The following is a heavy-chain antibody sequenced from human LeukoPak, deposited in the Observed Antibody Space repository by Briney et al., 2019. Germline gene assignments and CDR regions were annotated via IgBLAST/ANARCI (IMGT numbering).Heavy chain of an antibody. V-gene: IGHV3-23*01. Sequence: GGSLRLSCAASEFTYGMNWVRQAPGKGLECVSAISSSGSNTYYADSVKGRFTISRDNSKNTLYLQMNSLRAEDTAVYYCARDDDYGGNSVVYWGQGTLVTVSS. CDR1: EFTYG. D-gene: IGHD4-23*01. J-gene: IGHJ4*02. CDR2: ISSSGSNT. CDR3: ARDDDYGGNSVVY.